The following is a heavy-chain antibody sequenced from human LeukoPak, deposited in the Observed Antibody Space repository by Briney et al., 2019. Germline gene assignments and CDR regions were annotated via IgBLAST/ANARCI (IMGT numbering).Heavy chain of an antibody. CDR3: ARLPTVRPPFDY. J-gene: IGHJ4*02. CDR2: MYYSGST. V-gene: IGHV4-39*07. D-gene: IGHD4-17*01. Sequence: SETLSLTCTVSGGSIGSSSYYWGWIRQPPGKGLEWIGNMYYSGSTYYNPSLKSRVTISIDTSKNQFSLKLSSVTAADTAVYYCARLPTVRPPFDYGGQGPLVTVSS. CDR1: GGSIGSSSYY.